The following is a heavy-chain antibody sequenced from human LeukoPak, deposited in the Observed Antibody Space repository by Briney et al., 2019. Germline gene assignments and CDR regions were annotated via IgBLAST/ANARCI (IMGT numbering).Heavy chain of an antibody. D-gene: IGHD6-13*01. Sequence: GSLRLSCSASGFTFSSYAMHWVRQAPGKGLEYVSAISSNGGSTYYADSVKGRFTISRDNSKNTLHLQMSSLRAEDTAVYYCVKTGYSSSWYYDYWGQGTLVTVSS. V-gene: IGHV3-64D*06. J-gene: IGHJ4*02. CDR2: ISSNGGST. CDR1: GFTFSSYA. CDR3: VKTGYSSSWYYDY.